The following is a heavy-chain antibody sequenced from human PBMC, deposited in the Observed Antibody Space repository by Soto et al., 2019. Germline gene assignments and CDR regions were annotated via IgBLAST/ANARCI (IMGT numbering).Heavy chain of an antibody. Sequence: SVKVSCKASGGTFSSYAISWVRQAPGQGLEWTGGIIPIFGTANYAQKFQGRVTITADKSTSTAYMELSSLRSEDTAVYYCAREKYSSSWFDPWGQGTLVTVS. CDR3: AREKYSSSWFDP. D-gene: IGHD6-13*01. V-gene: IGHV1-69*06. J-gene: IGHJ5*02. CDR2: IIPIFGTA. CDR1: GGTFSSYA.